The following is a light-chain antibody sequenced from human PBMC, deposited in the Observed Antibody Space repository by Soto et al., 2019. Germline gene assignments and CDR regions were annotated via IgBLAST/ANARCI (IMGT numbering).Light chain of an antibody. J-gene: IGLJ3*02. CDR1: SSDVGAYNL. CDR3: SSRSGSNSLWV. Sequence: QSALTQPPSASGSPGQSVTISCTGTSSDVGAYNLVSWYLQHPGKAPKLMIYEVNKRPSGVPDRFSGSKSGYTASLTVSGLQAEDEGDFYCSSRSGSNSLWVFGGGTKVTVL. CDR2: EVN. V-gene: IGLV2-8*01.